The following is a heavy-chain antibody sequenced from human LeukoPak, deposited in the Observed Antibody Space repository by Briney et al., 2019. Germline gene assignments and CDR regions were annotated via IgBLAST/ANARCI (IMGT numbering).Heavy chain of an antibody. Sequence: GESLKISCKGSGYIFNVYWIGWVRQMPGKGLEWMGIIYPSDSDTRYSLSFQGQVTMSADKSITTAYLHWSSLKASDTAMYYCARAATYYFGSGSDAFDIWGQGTMVTVSS. CDR3: ARAATYYFGSGSDAFDI. CDR2: IYPSDSDT. V-gene: IGHV5-51*01. CDR1: GYIFNVYW. D-gene: IGHD3-10*01. J-gene: IGHJ3*02.